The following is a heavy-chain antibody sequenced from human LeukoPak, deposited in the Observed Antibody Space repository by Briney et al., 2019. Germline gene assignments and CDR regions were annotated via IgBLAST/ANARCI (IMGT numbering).Heavy chain of an antibody. CDR2: ISRSGSTK. Sequence: GGSLRLSCAASGFTFSDYNMRWIRQAPGKGLEWVSSISRSGSTKYYADSVKGRFTISRDNAKNSLFLQMNSLRAEDTAVYYCAKRRGLELLYYYYMDVWGKGTTVTVSS. V-gene: IGHV3-11*01. J-gene: IGHJ6*03. CDR3: AKRRGLELLYYYYMDV. D-gene: IGHD1-7*01. CDR1: GFTFSDYN.